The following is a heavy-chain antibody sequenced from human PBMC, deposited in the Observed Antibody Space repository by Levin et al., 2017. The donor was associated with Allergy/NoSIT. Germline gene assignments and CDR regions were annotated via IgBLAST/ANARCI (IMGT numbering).Heavy chain of an antibody. CDR1: GVTFSNSA. CDR2: ISGSGGST. V-gene: IGHV3-23*01. D-gene: IGHD2-2*01. Sequence: GGSLRLSCAASGVTFSNSAMRWVRQAPGRGLEWVSAISGSGGSTYYADSVKGRFTISRDNSKNTLYLQMNSLRAEDTAVYYCAKAHASLSDPWGQGTLVTVSS. J-gene: IGHJ5*02. CDR3: AKAHASLSDP.